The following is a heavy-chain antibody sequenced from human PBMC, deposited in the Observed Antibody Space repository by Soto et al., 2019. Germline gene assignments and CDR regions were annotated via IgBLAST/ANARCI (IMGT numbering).Heavy chain of an antibody. CDR2: ISAYNGNT. CDR1: GYTFTSYG. Sequence: ASVKVSCKASGYTFTSYGISWVRQAPGQGLEWMGWISAYNGNTNYAQKLQGRVTMTTDTSTSTAYMELRSLRSDDTAVYYCARSRHSSGWFNYYYYMDVWGKGTTVTVSS. J-gene: IGHJ6*03. CDR3: ARSRHSSGWFNYYYYMDV. V-gene: IGHV1-18*01. D-gene: IGHD6-19*01.